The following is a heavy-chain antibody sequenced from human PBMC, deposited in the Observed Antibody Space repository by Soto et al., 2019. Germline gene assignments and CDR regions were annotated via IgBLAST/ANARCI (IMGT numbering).Heavy chain of an antibody. CDR2: IFHTGCT. Sequence: QVQLQESGPGLMKPSQTLSLTCSVSAGSISSPGYYWSWIRQHQGKGLEWLGYIFHTGCTDYNPSLKSRLTMSVATSQNQFSLTSTSVSAADTALYYCARRATATTARGAFDIWGQGTMVTVSS. D-gene: IGHD1-1*01. CDR1: AGSISSPGYY. CDR3: ARRATATTARGAFDI. V-gene: IGHV4-31*03. J-gene: IGHJ3*02.